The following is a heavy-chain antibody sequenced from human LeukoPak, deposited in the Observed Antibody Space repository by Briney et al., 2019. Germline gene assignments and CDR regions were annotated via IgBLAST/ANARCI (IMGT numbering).Heavy chain of an antibody. CDR2: MNPNSGNT. D-gene: IGHD2-8*01. J-gene: IGHJ6*02. CDR3: ARDTIMTSYHGMDV. V-gene: IGHV1-8*01. Sequence: GASVKVSCKASGYTFTSYDINWVRQATGQGLEWMGWMNPNSGNTGYAQKFQGRVTMTRNTSMSTAYMEVSSLRFEDTAVYYCARDTIMTSYHGMDVWGQGTTVTVSS. CDR1: GYTFTSYD.